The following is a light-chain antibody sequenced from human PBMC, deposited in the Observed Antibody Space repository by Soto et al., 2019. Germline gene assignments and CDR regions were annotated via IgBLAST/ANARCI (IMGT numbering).Light chain of an antibody. Sequence: EIVLTQSPATLSLSPGERGTLSCRASQSVSSYLAWYQQKPGQAPRLLIYDASNRATGIPARFSGSGSGTDFTLTISSLEPEDFAVYYCQQRSKRLTFGGGTKVEIK. V-gene: IGKV3-11*01. CDR3: QQRSKRLT. CDR1: QSVSSY. CDR2: DAS. J-gene: IGKJ4*01.